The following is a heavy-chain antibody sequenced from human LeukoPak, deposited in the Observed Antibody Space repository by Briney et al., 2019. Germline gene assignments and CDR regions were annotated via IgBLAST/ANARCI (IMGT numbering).Heavy chain of an antibody. V-gene: IGHV2-5*01. CDR3: AHRHRGVASDI. D-gene: IGHD2-15*01. Sequence: SGPTLVNPTQTLTLTCTFSGFSFSPGGVGLGWIRQPPGGALEWLGVIYENDEKLYSSSLHNRLSITKDTSKNQVVLTMANMDPVDTATYYCAHRHRGVASDIWGHGTLVTVSS. J-gene: IGHJ3*02. CDR2: IYENDEK. CDR1: GFSFSPGGVG.